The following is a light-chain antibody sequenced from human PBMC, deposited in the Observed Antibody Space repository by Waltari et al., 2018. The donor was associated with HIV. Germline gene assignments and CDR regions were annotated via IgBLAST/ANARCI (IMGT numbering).Light chain of an antibody. CDR2: EDI. Sequence: SYELTQPPSVSVSPGQTARITCSGDTLPKKYAHWYPQKSGQAPVLVIYEDIKRPSGIPERFSVSSSGTMAILTSSGAQVEDEADYYCYSTESNGNHRVFGGGTKLTVL. V-gene: IGLV3-10*01. CDR3: YSTESNGNHRV. CDR1: TLPKKY. J-gene: IGLJ3*02.